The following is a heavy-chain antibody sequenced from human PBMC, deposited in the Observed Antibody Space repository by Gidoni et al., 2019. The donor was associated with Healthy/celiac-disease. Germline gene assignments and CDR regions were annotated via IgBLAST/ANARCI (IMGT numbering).Heavy chain of an antibody. J-gene: IGHJ4*02. CDR2: IMQDGREK. Sequence: EVQLVESGGGLVQPGGSRRLSCAAAGFTLSRYWMSWVRQAPGKGLEWVANIMQDGREKYYVDSVKGRFTISRDNAKNSLYLQMNSLRAEDTAVYYCARDPRLIAVAGFDYWGQGTLVTVSS. D-gene: IGHD6-19*01. V-gene: IGHV3-7*01. CDR1: GFTLSRYW. CDR3: ARDPRLIAVAGFDY.